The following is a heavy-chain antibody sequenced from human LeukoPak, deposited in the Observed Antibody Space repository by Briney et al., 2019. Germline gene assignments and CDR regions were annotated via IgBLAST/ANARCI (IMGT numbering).Heavy chain of an antibody. CDR1: GYTFTSYD. V-gene: IGHV1-8*01. Sequence: ASVKVSCKASGYTFTSYDINWVRQATGQGLEWMGWMNPNSGNTGYAQKFQGRVTMTRNTSISTAYMELSSLRSEDTAVYYCARDSSYGYHFDYWGQGTLVTVSS. CDR2: MNPNSGNT. D-gene: IGHD5-18*01. J-gene: IGHJ4*02. CDR3: ARDSSYGYHFDY.